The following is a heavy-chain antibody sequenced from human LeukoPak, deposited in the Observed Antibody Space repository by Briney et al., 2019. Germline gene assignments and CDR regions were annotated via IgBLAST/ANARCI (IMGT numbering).Heavy chain of an antibody. CDR2: FYYSGST. CDR1: GGSISSGGYY. CDR3: ARDSSPSVRDTGEVWFGP. Sequence: SETLSHTCTVSGGSISSGGYYWSWIRQQPGKGLEWIGYFYYSGSTYYNPSLKSRVTISVDTSKNQFSLKLSSVTAADTAVYYCARDSSPSVRDTGEVWFGPWGQGTLVTVSS. D-gene: IGHD3-10*01. V-gene: IGHV4-31*03. J-gene: IGHJ5*02.